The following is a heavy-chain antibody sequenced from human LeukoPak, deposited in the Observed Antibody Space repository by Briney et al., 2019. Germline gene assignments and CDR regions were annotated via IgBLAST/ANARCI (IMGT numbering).Heavy chain of an antibody. Sequence: GGSLRLSCAASGFSFDDYGMSWVRQAPGQGLEWVSGINWNGGSTGYADSVKGRFTISRDNAKNSLYLQMRSLRAEDTALYYCARGFLADLSMVWVDYWGQGTLVTVSS. CDR3: ARGFLADLSMVWVDY. CDR1: GFSFDDYG. CDR2: INWNGGST. J-gene: IGHJ4*02. V-gene: IGHV3-20*04. D-gene: IGHD3-10*01.